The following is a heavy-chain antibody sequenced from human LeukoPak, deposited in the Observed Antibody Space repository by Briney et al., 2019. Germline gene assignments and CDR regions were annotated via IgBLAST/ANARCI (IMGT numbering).Heavy chain of an antibody. CDR2: FHNSGTS. CDR3: ARDRRARATVTKGWYFDL. CDR1: DDSISDYY. V-gene: IGHV4-59*01. J-gene: IGHJ2*01. Sequence: SETLFLTCTVSDDSISDYYRGWIRQPPGKGLEWIGYFHNSGTSTYNPSLKSRVTISVDTSKNQFSLKLSSVTAADTAVYYCARDRRARATVTKGWYFDLWGRGTLVTVSS. D-gene: IGHD4-17*01.